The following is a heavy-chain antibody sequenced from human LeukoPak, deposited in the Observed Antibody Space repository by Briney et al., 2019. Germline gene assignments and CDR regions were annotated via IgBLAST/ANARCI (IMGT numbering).Heavy chain of an antibody. CDR1: GGTFTSYT. D-gene: IGHD6-19*01. Sequence: SVKVSCKASGGTFTSYTISWVRQAPGQGLEWMGRIIPILGIANYAQKFQGRVTITADKSTSTAYMELSSLRAEDTAVYYCASSPQRYSSGWPLNDYWGQGTLVTVSS. CDR2: IIPILGIA. J-gene: IGHJ4*02. CDR3: ASSPQRYSSGWPLNDY. V-gene: IGHV1-69*02.